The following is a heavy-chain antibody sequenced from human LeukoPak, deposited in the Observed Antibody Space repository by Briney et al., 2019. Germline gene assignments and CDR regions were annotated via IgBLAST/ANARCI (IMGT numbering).Heavy chain of an antibody. CDR1: GFIVSSYG. J-gene: IGHJ5*02. CDR2: LYSNGGT. V-gene: IGHV3-66*03. Sequence: GGSLRLSCVASGFIVSSYGMSWVRQAPGKAPEWVSLLYSNGGTYYSDSVKGRFIISRDNSKNTLYLQMNNLRVEDTAVYHCVRDRAEGRAWVEFDHWGQGTVVTVSS. CDR3: VRDRAEGRAWVEFDH.